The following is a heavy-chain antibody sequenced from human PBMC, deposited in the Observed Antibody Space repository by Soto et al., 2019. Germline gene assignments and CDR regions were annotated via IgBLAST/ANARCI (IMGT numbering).Heavy chain of an antibody. CDR1: GGSISSSRYS. J-gene: IGHJ4*02. CDR3: ARSSGYSSSRFDY. D-gene: IGHD6-13*01. V-gene: IGHV4-39*01. CDR2: IYYSGST. Sequence: SETLSLTCTVSGGSISSSRYSWGWIRQPPGKGLEWIGSIYYSGSTYYNPSLKSRVTISVDTSKNQFSLKLSSVTAADTAVYYCARSSGYSSSRFDYWGQG.